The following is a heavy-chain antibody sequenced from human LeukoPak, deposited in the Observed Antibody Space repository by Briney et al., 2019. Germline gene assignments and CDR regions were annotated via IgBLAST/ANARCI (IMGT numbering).Heavy chain of an antibody. Sequence: GASVKVTCKASGGTFSSYAISWVRQAPGQGLGWMGGIIPIFGTANYAQKFQGRVTITADESTSTAYMELSSLRSEDTAVYYCARVPRPLVAATHYFDYWGQGTLVTVSS. CDR2: IIPIFGTA. J-gene: IGHJ4*02. D-gene: IGHD2-15*01. CDR3: ARVPRPLVAATHYFDY. CDR1: GGTFSSYA. V-gene: IGHV1-69*13.